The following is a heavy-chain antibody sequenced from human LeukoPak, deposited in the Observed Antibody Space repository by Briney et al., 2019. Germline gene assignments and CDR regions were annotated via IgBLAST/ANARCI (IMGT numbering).Heavy chain of an antibody. CDR3: ARAYNSHFDY. CDR1: GFTFSSYW. V-gene: IGHV3-74*01. J-gene: IGHJ4*02. D-gene: IGHD1-1*01. CDR2: IKSDGSST. Sequence: GGSLRLCCAASGFTFSSYWMHWVRQAPGKGLVCVSRIKSDGSSTSYADSVKGRFTISRDDAKNTLYLQMNSLRAEDTAVYYCARAYNSHFDYWGQGALVTVSS.